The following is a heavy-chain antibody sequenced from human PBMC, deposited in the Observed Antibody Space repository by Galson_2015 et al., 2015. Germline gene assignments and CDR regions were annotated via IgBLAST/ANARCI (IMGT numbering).Heavy chain of an antibody. J-gene: IGHJ4*02. CDR2: ISYDGSNR. D-gene: IGHD3-10*01. Sequence: SLRLSCAASGFTFSSYGMHWVRQAPGKGLEWVAVISYDGSNRYYADSVKGRFTISRDNSKNTLYLQMNSLRAEDTAVYYCAKADGSGSYYPPSYFDYWGQGTLVTVSS. CDR1: GFTFSSYG. CDR3: AKADGSGSYYPPSYFDY. V-gene: IGHV3-30*18.